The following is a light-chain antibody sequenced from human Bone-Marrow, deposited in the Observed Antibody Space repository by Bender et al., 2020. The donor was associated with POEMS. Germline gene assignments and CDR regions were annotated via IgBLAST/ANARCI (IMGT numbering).Light chain of an antibody. J-gene: IGLJ3*02. CDR1: SRDVGRDKY. V-gene: IGLV2-14*01. Sequence: QFALTQPASVSGSPGQSTTISCAGTSRDVGRDKYVSWFQQHPGKAPKLLIYEVSNRPSGISDRFSGTKSGNWASLTISGLQAEDEADYYHSSYATTDTLVFGGGTSVIVL. CDR3: SSYATTDTLV. CDR2: EVS.